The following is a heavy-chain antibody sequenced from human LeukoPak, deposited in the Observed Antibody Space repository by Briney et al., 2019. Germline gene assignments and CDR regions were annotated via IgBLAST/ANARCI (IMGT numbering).Heavy chain of an antibody. CDR3: ARIPAAGSLKGAFDI. J-gene: IGHJ3*02. D-gene: IGHD6-13*01. CDR1: GYSFTSYW. V-gene: IGHV5-51*01. CDR2: IYPGDSDT. Sequence: GESLKISCKGSGYSFTSYWIGWVRQMPGKGLEWMGIIYPGDSDTRYSPSFQGQVTISADKSISTAYLQWSSLKASDTAMYYCARIPAAGSLKGAFDIWGQGTLVIASS.